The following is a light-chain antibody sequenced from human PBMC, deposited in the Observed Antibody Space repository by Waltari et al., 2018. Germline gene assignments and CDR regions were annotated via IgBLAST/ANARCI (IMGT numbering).Light chain of an antibody. J-gene: IGLJ2*01. CDR2: KNV. V-gene: IGLV1-47*01. CDR3: AAWEDSLSGPV. Sequence: QSVLTQPPSASGTPGQGVTISCSGSSSNIGSNYVCWYQQLPGTTPTLRIYKNVHRPSGVPDRFAGSKSGTAASLAVSGLRSEDEADYYCAAWEDSLSGPVFGGGTKLTVL. CDR1: SSNIGSNY.